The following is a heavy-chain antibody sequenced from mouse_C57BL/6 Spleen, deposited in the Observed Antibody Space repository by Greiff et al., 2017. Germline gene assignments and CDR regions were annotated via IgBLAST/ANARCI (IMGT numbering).Heavy chain of an antibody. CDR2: ISSGSSTI. D-gene: IGHD2-4*01. Sequence: DVMLVESGGGLVKPGGSLKLSCAASGFTFSDYGMHWVRQAPEKGLEWVAYISSGSSTIDYADTVKGRFTISRDNAKNTLFLQMTSLRSEDTAMYYCARVDDYDVGDYWGQGTTLTVSS. J-gene: IGHJ2*01. CDR1: GFTFSDYG. CDR3: ARVDDYDVGDY. V-gene: IGHV5-17*01.